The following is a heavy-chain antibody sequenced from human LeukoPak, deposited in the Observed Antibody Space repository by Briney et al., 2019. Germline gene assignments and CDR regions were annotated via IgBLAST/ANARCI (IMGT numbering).Heavy chain of an antibody. J-gene: IGHJ4*02. CDR2: INPSAGST. Sequence: IINPSAGSTSYAQKFQGRVTMTSDTSTSTVYMELTSLRSEDTAVYYCARGQQLVSGVSDYWGQGTLVTVSS. D-gene: IGHD6-13*01. CDR3: ARGQQLVSGVSDY. V-gene: IGHV1-46*01.